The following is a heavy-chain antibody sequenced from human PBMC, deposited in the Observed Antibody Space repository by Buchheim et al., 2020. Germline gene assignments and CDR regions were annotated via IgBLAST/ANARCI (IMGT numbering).Heavy chain of an antibody. CDR2: ISSSSSYI. D-gene: IGHD3-3*01. CDR3: ARQYDFWSGYYHFDY. V-gene: IGHV3-21*03. Sequence: EVQLVESGGGLVKPGGSLRLSCAASGFTFSSYSMNWVRQAPGKGLEWVSSISSSSSYIYYADSVKGRFNISRANAKNSLYLQMNRLRAEDTAVYYCARQYDFWSGYYHFDYWGQGTL. J-gene: IGHJ4*02. CDR1: GFTFSSYS.